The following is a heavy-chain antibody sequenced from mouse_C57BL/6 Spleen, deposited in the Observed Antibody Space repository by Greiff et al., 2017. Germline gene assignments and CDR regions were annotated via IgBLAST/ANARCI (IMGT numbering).Heavy chain of an antibody. Sequence: VQLQQSGPELVKPGASVKISCKASGYTFTDYYMNWVKQSHGKSLEWIGDINPNHGGTSYNQKFKGKATLTVDKSSSTAYMELRSLTSEDSAVYYCAREDSSGYGFAYWGQGTLVTVSA. D-gene: IGHD3-2*01. J-gene: IGHJ3*01. CDR3: AREDSSGYGFAY. V-gene: IGHV1-26*01. CDR1: GYTFTDYY. CDR2: INPNHGGT.